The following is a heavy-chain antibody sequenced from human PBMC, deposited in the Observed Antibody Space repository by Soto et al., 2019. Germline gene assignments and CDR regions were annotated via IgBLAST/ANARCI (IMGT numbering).Heavy chain of an antibody. V-gene: IGHV4-31*03. Sequence: PSETLSLTCTVSGGSISSGGYYWSWIRQHPGKGLEWIGYIYYSGSTYYNPSLKSRVTISVDTSKNQFSPKLSSVTAADTAVYYCARMDIVATIYYFDYWGQGTLVTV. CDR2: IYYSGST. CDR1: GGSISSGGYY. J-gene: IGHJ4*02. D-gene: IGHD5-12*01. CDR3: ARMDIVATIYYFDY.